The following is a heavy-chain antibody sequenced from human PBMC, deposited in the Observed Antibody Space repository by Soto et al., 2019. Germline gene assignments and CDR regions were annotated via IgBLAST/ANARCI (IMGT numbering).Heavy chain of an antibody. J-gene: IGHJ6*02. CDR2: IIPIFGTA. CDR3: ARDPVRLTGEYYYGMDV. Sequence: SVKVSCKASGGTFSSYAISWVRQAPGQGLEWMGGIIPIFGTANYAQKFQGRVTITADESTSTAYMGLSSLRSEDTAVYYCARDPVRLTGEYYYGMDVWGQGTTVTVSS. V-gene: IGHV1-69*13. D-gene: IGHD1-20*01. CDR1: GGTFSSYA.